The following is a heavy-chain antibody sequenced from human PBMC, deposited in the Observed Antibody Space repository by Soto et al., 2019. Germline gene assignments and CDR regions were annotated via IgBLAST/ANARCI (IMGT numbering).Heavy chain of an antibody. J-gene: IGHJ6*02. V-gene: IGHV3-30-3*01. CDR1: GFTFSSYA. Sequence: GGSLRLSCAASGFTFSSYAMHWVRQAPGKGLEWVAVISYDGSNKYYADSVKGRFTISRDNSKNTLYLQMNSLRAEDTAVYYCARDSVGYSYGYSGMDVWGQGTTVTVSS. D-gene: IGHD5-18*01. CDR2: ISYDGSNK. CDR3: ARDSVGYSYGYSGMDV.